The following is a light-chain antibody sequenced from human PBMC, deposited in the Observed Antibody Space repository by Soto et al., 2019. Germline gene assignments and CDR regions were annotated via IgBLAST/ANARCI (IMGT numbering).Light chain of an antibody. Sequence: EILLTQSPGTLSLSLGERGTLSCRASQRFGSSNLAWYQQKPGQAPRLLIYSTSSRATGIPDRFSGSGSGTEFTHTLSRLEPEDVAVYYCQQYGNSPWTFGQGTK. CDR3: QQYGNSPWT. J-gene: IGKJ1*01. V-gene: IGKV3-20*01. CDR2: STS. CDR1: QRFGSSN.